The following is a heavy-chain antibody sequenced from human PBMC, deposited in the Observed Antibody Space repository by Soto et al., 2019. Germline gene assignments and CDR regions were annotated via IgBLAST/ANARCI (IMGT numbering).Heavy chain of an antibody. CDR3: ARESAGSHKNNWFDP. Sequence: SETLSLTCTVSGGSISSYYWSWIRQPPGKGLEWIGYIYYSGSTNYNPSLKSRVTISLDMSRNQLSLQLKSVTAADTAVYYCARESAGSHKNNWFDPWGQGTLVTVSS. CDR1: GGSISSYY. J-gene: IGHJ5*02. CDR2: IYYSGST. D-gene: IGHD3-10*01. V-gene: IGHV4-59*01.